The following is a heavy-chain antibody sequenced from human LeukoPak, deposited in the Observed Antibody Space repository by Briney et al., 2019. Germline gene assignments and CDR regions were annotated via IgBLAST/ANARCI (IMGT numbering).Heavy chain of an antibody. Sequence: GGSLRLSCAASGFTFSSSAMSWVRQAPGKGLEWVSAVTDSGGTTLYADSVQGRFTISRDNSKDTLSLQMNSLGAEDTAVYYCAKASSSWYFSWGQGTLVTVSS. J-gene: IGHJ5*02. CDR1: GFTFSSSA. V-gene: IGHV3-23*01. D-gene: IGHD6-13*01. CDR3: AKASSSWYFS. CDR2: VTDSGGTT.